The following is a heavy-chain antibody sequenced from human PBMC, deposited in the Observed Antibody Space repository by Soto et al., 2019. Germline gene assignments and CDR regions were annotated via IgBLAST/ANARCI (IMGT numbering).Heavy chain of an antibody. CDR3: ARQTRYYDFWIVYYSAFDI. D-gene: IGHD3-3*01. J-gene: IGHJ3*02. CDR2: IYYSGST. V-gene: IGHV4-39*01. Sequence: SETLSLTCTVSGGSISSSSYYWGWIRQHPGKGLEWIGSIYYSGSTYYNPSLKSRVAISVDTSKNQFSLKLSSVTAADTAVYYCARQTRYYDFWIVYYSAFDIWGQGTMVTVSS. CDR1: GGSISSSSYY.